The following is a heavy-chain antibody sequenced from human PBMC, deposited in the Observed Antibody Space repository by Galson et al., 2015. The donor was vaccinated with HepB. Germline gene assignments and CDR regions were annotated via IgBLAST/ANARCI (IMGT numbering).Heavy chain of an antibody. V-gene: IGHV3-74*01. CDR2: INSDGTYT. CDR1: GFTLSSYW. Sequence: SLRLSCAASGFTLSSYWMHWVRQGPGKGLEWVSRINSDGTYTLYVDSVKGRFTDSRDNARNTVYLEMNSLRGDDTATYYCARGDAFGLWGQGTMVTVSS. CDR3: ARGDAFGL. J-gene: IGHJ3*01.